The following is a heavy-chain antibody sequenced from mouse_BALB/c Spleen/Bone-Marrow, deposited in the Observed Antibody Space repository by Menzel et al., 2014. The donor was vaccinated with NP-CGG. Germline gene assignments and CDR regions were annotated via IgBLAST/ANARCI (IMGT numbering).Heavy chain of an antibody. CDR3: TREGHYHGADALGY. D-gene: IGHD1-2*01. J-gene: IGHJ4*01. Sequence: DVKLVESGAELVKPGASVTLSCTASGFNVKDPYMQRVKQRPEQGLEWSGRIDPANGNTQYDPTFQDKATITTDTSSNTAYLQLSSLTSEDTDVDYSTREGHYHGADALGYWGQGTSVTVSS. V-gene: IGHV14-3*02. CDR2: IDPANGNT. CDR1: GFNVKDPY.